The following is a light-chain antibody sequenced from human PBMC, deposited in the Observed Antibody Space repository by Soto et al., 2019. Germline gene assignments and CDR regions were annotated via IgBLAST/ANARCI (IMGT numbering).Light chain of an antibody. Sequence: SSELTQPPSLSVAPGKTAMIICGGNNIGSKSVHWYQQKPGQAPVSVIYYDSDRPSGIPERFSGSNSGNTATLTISRVEAGDEADYYCQVWESSSDHVVFGGGTKLTVL. CDR2: YDS. J-gene: IGLJ2*01. CDR1: NIGSKS. V-gene: IGLV3-21*01. CDR3: QVWESSSDHVV.